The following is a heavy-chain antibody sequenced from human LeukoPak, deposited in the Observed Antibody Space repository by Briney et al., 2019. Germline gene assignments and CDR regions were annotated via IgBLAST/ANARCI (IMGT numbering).Heavy chain of an antibody. CDR2: IYYSGST. CDR3: ARRYGSGSYYKRLFDY. V-gene: IGHV4-39*01. CDR1: GGSISSSRYY. Sequence: PSETLSLTCTVSGGSISSSRYYWGWIRQPPGKGLEWIGSIYYSGSTYYNPSLKSRVTISVDTSKNQFSLKLSSVTAADTAVYYCARRYGSGSYYKRLFDYWGQGTLVTVSS. J-gene: IGHJ4*02. D-gene: IGHD3-10*01.